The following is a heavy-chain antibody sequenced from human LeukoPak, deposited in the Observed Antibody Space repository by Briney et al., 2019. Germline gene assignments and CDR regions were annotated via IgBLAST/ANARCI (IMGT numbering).Heavy chain of an antibody. V-gene: IGHV4-34*01. J-gene: IGHJ5*02. CDR2: INHIGTT. CDR1: GGSFSTYY. CDR3: ARHGDVFTGSSGRFDP. D-gene: IGHD3-22*01. Sequence: PSETLSLTCAVYGGSFSTYYWSWIRQPPGKGLEWIGEINHIGTTNYNPSLKSRVTISVDTSTNQFYLKLTSVTAADTALYYRARHGDVFTGSSGRFDPWGQGTRVTVSS.